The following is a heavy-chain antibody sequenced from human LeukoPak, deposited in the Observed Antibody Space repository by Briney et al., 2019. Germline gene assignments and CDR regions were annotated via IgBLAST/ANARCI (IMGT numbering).Heavy chain of an antibody. J-gene: IGHJ4*02. CDR3: ARDLITVTTGAFDY. V-gene: IGHV1-3*01. D-gene: IGHD4-17*01. CDR1: GYTFTSYA. CDR2: INAGNGNT. Sequence: ASVKVSCKASGYTFTSYAMHWVRQAPGQRLEWMGWINAGNGNTKYSQKFQGRVTITRDTSASTAYMELSSLRSEDTAEYYCARDLITVTTGAFDYWGQGTLVTVSS.